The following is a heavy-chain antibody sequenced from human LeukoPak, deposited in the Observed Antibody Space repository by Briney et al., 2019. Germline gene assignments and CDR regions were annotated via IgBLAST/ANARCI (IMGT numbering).Heavy chain of an antibody. D-gene: IGHD1-26*01. Sequence: GGSLRLSCAASGFTFSSYAMSWVRQAPGKGLEWVSATSGSGGSTYYADSVKGRFTISRDNSKNTLYLQMNSLRAEDTALYYCAKYSGSYSSTGFDYWGQGTLVTVSS. V-gene: IGHV3-23*01. J-gene: IGHJ4*02. CDR2: TSGSGGST. CDR3: AKYSGSYSSTGFDY. CDR1: GFTFSSYA.